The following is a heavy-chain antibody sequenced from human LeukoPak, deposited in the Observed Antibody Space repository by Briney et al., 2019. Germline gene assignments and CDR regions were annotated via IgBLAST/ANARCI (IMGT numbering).Heavy chain of an antibody. D-gene: IGHD2-2*01. V-gene: IGHV3-48*01. CDR3: ARDGDIVVVPAAMDY. Sequence: PGGSLRLSCAASGFTFSSYSMNWVRQAPGKGLEWVSYISSSSSTIYYADSVKGRFTISRDNAKNSLYLQMNSLGAEDTAVYYCARDGDIVVVPAAMDYWGQGTLVTVSS. CDR2: ISSSSSTI. J-gene: IGHJ4*02. CDR1: GFTFSSYS.